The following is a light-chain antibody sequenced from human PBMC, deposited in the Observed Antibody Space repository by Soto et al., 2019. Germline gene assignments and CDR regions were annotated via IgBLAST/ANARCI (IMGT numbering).Light chain of an antibody. CDR3: QQYVNWPLTWT. Sequence: EIELTQSPATLSVSAGGTVTLSCRASQSIRTNVAWYQQIPGQSPRLLVYGASTRATGVPARFSGSGSGIEFTLTISSLQSEDSAFYSCQQYVNWPLTWTFGPGTKVQIK. CDR2: GAS. J-gene: IGKJ1*01. CDR1: QSIRTN. V-gene: IGKV3-15*01.